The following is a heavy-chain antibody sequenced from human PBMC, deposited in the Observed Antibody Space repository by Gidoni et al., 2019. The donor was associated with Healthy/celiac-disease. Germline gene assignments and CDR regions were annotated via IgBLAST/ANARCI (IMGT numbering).Heavy chain of an antibody. D-gene: IGHD4-17*01. Sequence: QVQLVQSGAEVKKPGSSVKVSCKASGGTFRSYAISWVRQAPGQGLEWMGGSIPICGTANYAQKFQGRVTITADESTSTAYMELSSLRSEDTAVYYCARASDGEGNYYYYGMDVWGQGTTVTVSS. CDR3: ARASDGEGNYYYYGMDV. CDR2: SIPICGTA. J-gene: IGHJ6*02. V-gene: IGHV1-69*01. CDR1: GGTFRSYA.